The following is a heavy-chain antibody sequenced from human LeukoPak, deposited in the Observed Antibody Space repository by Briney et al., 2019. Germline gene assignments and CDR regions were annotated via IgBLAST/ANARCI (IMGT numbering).Heavy chain of an antibody. D-gene: IGHD6-19*01. Sequence: GGSLRLSCAASGFTVTSNYMNWVRQAPGKGLEWVSYITSSGSTIYYADSVKGRFTISRDNAKNSLYLQMNSLRAEDTAVYYCARSGWYFDYWGQGILVTVSS. CDR3: ARSGWYFDY. J-gene: IGHJ4*02. CDR1: GFTVTSNY. V-gene: IGHV3-48*03. CDR2: ITSSGSTI.